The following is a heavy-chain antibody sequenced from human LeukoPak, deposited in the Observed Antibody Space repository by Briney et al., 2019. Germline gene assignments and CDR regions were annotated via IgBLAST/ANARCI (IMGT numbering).Heavy chain of an antibody. V-gene: IGHV4-59*01. CDR1: GGSISSYY. CDR3: ARGGGYNGSGTDFDY. Sequence: SETLSLTCTVSGGSISSYYWSWIRQPPGKGLEWIGYIYYSGSTNYNPSLKSRVTISVDTSKNQFSLKLSSVTAADTAVYYCARGGGYNGSGTDFDYWGQGTLVTVSS. J-gene: IGHJ4*02. CDR2: IYYSGST. D-gene: IGHD3-10*01.